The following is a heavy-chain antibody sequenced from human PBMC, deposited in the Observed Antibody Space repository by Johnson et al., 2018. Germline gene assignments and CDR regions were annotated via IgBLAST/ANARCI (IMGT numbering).Heavy chain of an antibody. CDR2: ISYDGSNK. J-gene: IGHJ1*01. Sequence: QVQLVQSGGGLVQPGGSLRLSCAASGFTFSSYGMHWVRQAPGKGLEWVAVISYDGSNKYYADAVKGRFTIPRDNSKNKLYLQRNSLRTEDTAVYYCAKDYDSSGPTLDEYFQHWGQGTLVTVSS. D-gene: IGHD3-22*01. CDR3: AKDYDSSGPTLDEYFQH. CDR1: GFTFSSYG. V-gene: IGHV3-30*18.